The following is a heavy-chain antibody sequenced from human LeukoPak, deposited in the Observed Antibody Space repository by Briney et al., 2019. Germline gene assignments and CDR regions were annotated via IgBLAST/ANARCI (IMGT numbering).Heavy chain of an antibody. CDR3: ARTPSYYDFCSGYRCDAFDI. J-gene: IGHJ3*02. V-gene: IGHV1-46*03. Sequence: VASVKVSCKASGYTFTSYYMHWVRQAPGQGLEWMGIINPSGGSTSYAQKFQGRVTMTRDTSTSTVYMELSSLRSEDTAVYYCARTPSYYDFCSGYRCDAFDIWGQGTMVTVSS. D-gene: IGHD3-3*01. CDR2: INPSGGST. CDR1: GYTFTSYY.